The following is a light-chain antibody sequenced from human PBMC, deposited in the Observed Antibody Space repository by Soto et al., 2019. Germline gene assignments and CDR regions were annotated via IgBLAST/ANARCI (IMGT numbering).Light chain of an antibody. CDR3: QQSYSAPF. J-gene: IGKJ3*01. V-gene: IGKV3-20*01. Sequence: EIVLTQSPGTLSLSPGERATLSCRASQSVISNYLAWYQQKPGQPPRLLIYGASTRATGISDRFSGSGSGTDFTLTISSLQPEDFATYYCQQSYSAPFFGPGTKVDI. CDR2: GAS. CDR1: QSVISNY.